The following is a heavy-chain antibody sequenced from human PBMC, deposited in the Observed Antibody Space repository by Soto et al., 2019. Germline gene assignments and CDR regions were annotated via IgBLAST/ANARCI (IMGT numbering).Heavy chain of an antibody. Sequence: GESLKIACKGSGDSFTSYWIGWVRQMPGKGLEWMGIIYPGDSDTRYRPSFQGQVTISADKSISTAYLQWSSLKDSDTAMYYCARLRTSIWFDPWGKGPLVTVSS. CDR2: IYPGDSDT. CDR1: GDSFTSYW. CDR3: ARLRTSIWFDP. D-gene: IGHD2-2*01. V-gene: IGHV5-51*01. J-gene: IGHJ5*02.